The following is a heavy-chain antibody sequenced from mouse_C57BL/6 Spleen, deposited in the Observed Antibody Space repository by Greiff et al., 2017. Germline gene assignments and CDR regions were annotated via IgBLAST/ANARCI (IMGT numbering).Heavy chain of an antibody. CDR2: ISYDGSN. Sequence: EVQLQQSGPGLVKPSQSLSLTCSVTGYSITSGYYWNWIRQFPGNKLEWMGYISYDGSNNYNPSLKNRISITRDTSKNQFFLKLNSVTTEDTATYYCALLYGSPHYYAMDYWGQGTSVTVSS. J-gene: IGHJ4*01. CDR1: GYSITSGYY. V-gene: IGHV3-6*01. D-gene: IGHD1-1*01. CDR3: ALLYGSPHYYAMDY.